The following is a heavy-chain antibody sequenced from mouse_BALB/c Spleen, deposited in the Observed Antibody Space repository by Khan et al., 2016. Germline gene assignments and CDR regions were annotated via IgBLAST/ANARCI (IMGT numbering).Heavy chain of an antibody. D-gene: IGHD2-1*01. CDR3: ARTVGNYGYFDY. Sequence: QIQLVQSGPELKKPGETVRISCKASGYTFTTAGMQWVQKMPGKGLKWIGWINTHSGVPKYAEDFTGRFAFSLETSASTAYLQIRNLKNEDTATYFCARTVGNYGYFDYWGQGTTLTVSS. CDR1: GYTFTTAG. V-gene: IGHV9-4*02. J-gene: IGHJ2*01. CDR2: INTHSGVP.